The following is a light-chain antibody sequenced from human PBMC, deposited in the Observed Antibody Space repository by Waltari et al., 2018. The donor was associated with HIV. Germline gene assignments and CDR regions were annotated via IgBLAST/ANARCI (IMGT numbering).Light chain of an antibody. V-gene: IGLV3-9*01. CDR1: SIGSKS. J-gene: IGLJ2*01. CDR3: QIWDSSTVV. CDR2: RDN. Sequence: SYELAQPLSVSVALGQTARITCGGNSIGSKSVHWYQQRPGQAPVLVIYRDNNRPSGIPERFSGSSSGSTATLTISRAQAGDESDYYCQIWDSSTVVFGGGTKLTVL.